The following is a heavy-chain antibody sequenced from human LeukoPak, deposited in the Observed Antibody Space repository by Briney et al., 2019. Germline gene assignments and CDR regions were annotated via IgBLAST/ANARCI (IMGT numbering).Heavy chain of an antibody. CDR1: GFTVSSNY. V-gene: IGHV3-66*01. Sequence: TGGSLRLSCAASGFTVSSNYMSWVRQAPGKGLEWVSVIYSGGSTYYADSVKGRFTISRDNSKNTLYLQMNSLRAEDTAVYYCAREGQQLDFGYWGQGTLATVSS. D-gene: IGHD6-13*01. CDR3: AREGQQLDFGY. J-gene: IGHJ4*02. CDR2: IYSGGST.